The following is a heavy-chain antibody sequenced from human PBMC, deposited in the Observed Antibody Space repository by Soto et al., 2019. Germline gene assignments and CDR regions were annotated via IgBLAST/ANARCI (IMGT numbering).Heavy chain of an antibody. CDR1: GGSISRGANH. J-gene: IGHJ5*01. CDR2: IYYSGST. V-gene: IGHV4-31*03. CDR3: ARVFSDPRSFFVS. D-gene: IGHD3-10*01. Sequence: SENLSLTCTVSGGSISRGANHWSWIRQHTGKGLEWIGYIYYSGSTYYNPSLKSRVTISVDTSKNQFSLKLSSVTAADTAVYYCARVFSDPRSFFVSRGKGPLVTVSS.